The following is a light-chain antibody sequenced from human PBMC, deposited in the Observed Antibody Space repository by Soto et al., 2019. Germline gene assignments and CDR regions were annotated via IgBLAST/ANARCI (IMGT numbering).Light chain of an antibody. Sequence: QSVLTQPASVSGSPGQSITISCTGTSSDVGGYNYVSWYQQHPGKAPKLMIYEVSNRPSGVSNRFSGSKSGNTASLTISGLQAEEEADYYCSSYTTSSTHWVFGGGTKVTVL. V-gene: IGLV2-14*01. CDR3: SSYTTSSTHWV. CDR1: SSDVGGYNY. CDR2: EVS. J-gene: IGLJ3*02.